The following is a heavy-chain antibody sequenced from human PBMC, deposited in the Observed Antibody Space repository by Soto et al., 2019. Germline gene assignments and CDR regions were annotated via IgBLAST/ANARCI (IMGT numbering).Heavy chain of an antibody. V-gene: IGHV3-7*01. J-gene: IGHJ4*02. CDR2: IKQDGSEK. CDR1: GFNFSSYW. CDR3: ARGTGAAVAADY. D-gene: IGHD6-19*01. Sequence: EVQLVESGGGLVQPGGSLRLSCAASGFNFSSYWMSWVRQAPGKGLEWVANIKQDGSEKFYVDSVKGRFTISRDNAKNSLYLQMNSLRAEDTAVYYCARGTGAAVAADYWGQGNLVTVAS.